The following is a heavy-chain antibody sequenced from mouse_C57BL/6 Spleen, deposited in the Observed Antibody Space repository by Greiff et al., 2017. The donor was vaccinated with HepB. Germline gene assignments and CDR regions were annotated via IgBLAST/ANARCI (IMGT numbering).Heavy chain of an antibody. J-gene: IGHJ4*01. CDR3: ARIYDYDYYAMDY. CDR1: GYTFTSYW. CDR2: IDTSDSYT. Sequence: QVQLQQPGAELVKPGASVKLSCKASGYTFTSYWMQWVKQRTGPGLEWIGEIDTSDSYTNYTQKFKGKGTLTVDKSDSSGYMQLSSLTAEDSAVYYCARIYDYDYYAMDYWGQGTSVTVSS. V-gene: IGHV1-50*01. D-gene: IGHD2-4*01.